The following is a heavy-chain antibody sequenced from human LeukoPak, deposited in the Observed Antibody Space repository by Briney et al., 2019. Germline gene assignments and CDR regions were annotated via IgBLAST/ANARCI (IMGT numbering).Heavy chain of an antibody. CDR2: INHSGST. CDR1: GGSFSGYY. D-gene: IGHD3-9*01. V-gene: IGHV4-34*01. Sequence: SETLSLTCAVYGGSFSGYYWSWIRQPPGKGLEWIGEINHSGSTNYNPSLESRVTISVDTSKNQFSLKLSSVTAADTAVYYCGRHKVVYYAILSADYYYYGMEVWGQGTTVTVSS. J-gene: IGHJ6*02. CDR3: GRHKVVYYAILSADYYYYGMEV.